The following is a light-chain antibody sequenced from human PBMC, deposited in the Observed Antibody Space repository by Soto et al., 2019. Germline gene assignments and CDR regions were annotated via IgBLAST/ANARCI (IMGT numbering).Light chain of an antibody. CDR1: QGIGDT. V-gene: IGKV3-15*01. Sequence: EVVMRQSPATLSVSPGEGATLSCRASQGIGDTLAWYQHKPGQAPRLLMYGASTRATGIPARFSGSGSGTDFTLTISSLEPEDFAVYYCQERTSWPPWTFGQGTKVDIK. CDR2: GAS. CDR3: QERTSWPPWT. J-gene: IGKJ1*01.